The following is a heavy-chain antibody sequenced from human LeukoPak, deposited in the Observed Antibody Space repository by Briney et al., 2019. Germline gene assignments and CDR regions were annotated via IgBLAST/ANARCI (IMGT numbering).Heavy chain of an antibody. J-gene: IGHJ4*02. CDR2: INPSGGST. V-gene: IGHV1-46*01. CDR1: GYTFTSYY. Sequence: ASVKVSCKSSGYTFTSYYMHWVRQAPGQGLEWMGIINPSGGSTSYAQKVQGRVTMTRDMSTSTVYMELSSLRSEDTAGYYCARDGGPGVQYYYDSSGYYYFDYWGQGTLVTVSS. D-gene: IGHD3-22*01. CDR3: ARDGGPGVQYYYDSSGYYYFDY.